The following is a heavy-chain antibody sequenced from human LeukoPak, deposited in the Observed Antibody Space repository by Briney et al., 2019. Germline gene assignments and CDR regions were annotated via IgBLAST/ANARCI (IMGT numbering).Heavy chain of an antibody. CDR1: GDSVSSNSAA. V-gene: IGHV6-1*01. CDR3: TRETSLRYYDFWSGWDS. CDR2: TFHRSKWYN. J-gene: IGHJ4*02. D-gene: IGHD3-3*01. Sequence: SQTLSLTCAISGDSVSSNSAAWNWVRQSPSRGLEWLGRTFHRSKWYNDYAVFVKSRITINPDTSKNQLSLQLNSVTPEATAVYYCTRETSLRYYDFWSGWDSWGQGTLVPVSS.